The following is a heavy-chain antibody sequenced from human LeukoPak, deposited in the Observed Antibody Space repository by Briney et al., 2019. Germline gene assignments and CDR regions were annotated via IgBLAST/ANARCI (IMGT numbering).Heavy chain of an antibody. CDR2: ISSSSSYI. V-gene: IGHV3-21*01. CDR1: GFTFSSYA. J-gene: IGHJ3*02. Sequence: GGSLRLSCAASGFTFSSYAMSWVRQSPGKGLEWVSSISSSSSYIYYADSVKGRFTISRDNAKNSLYLQMNSLRAEDTAVYYCARDGRGELPTPDAFDIWGQGTMVTVSS. CDR3: ARDGRGELPTPDAFDI. D-gene: IGHD1-26*01.